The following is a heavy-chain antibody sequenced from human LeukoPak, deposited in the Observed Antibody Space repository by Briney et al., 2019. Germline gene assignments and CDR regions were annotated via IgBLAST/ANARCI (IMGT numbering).Heavy chain of an antibody. V-gene: IGHV4-59*11. CDR1: GGSFSSHY. CDR3: AGYSSGWYDAFDI. D-gene: IGHD6-19*01. CDR2: VYYSGST. Sequence: PSETLSLTCAVSGGSFSSHYWSWIRQPPGKGLEWIGGVYYSGSTNYKPSLKSRVTISVDTSKNQFSLKLSSVTAADTAVYDCAGYSSGWYDAFDIWGQGTMVTVSS. J-gene: IGHJ3*02.